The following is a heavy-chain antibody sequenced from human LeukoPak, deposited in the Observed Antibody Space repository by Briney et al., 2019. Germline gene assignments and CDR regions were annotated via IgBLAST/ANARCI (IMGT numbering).Heavy chain of an antibody. CDR3: AKDLLVNFDY. D-gene: IGHD2-8*02. V-gene: IGHV3-23*01. CDR1: GFTFSNYA. Sequence: PGGSLRLSCAASGFTFSNYAMSWVRQAPGKGLEWVSAISGSGDYTYYADSVKGRFTISRDNSKNTLYLQMNSLRAEDTALYYCAKDLLVNFDYWGQGTLVTVSS. J-gene: IGHJ4*02. CDR2: ISGSGDYT.